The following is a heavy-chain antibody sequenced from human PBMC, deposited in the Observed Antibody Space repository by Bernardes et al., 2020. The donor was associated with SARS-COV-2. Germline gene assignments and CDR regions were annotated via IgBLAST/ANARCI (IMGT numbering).Heavy chain of an antibody. D-gene: IGHD3-16*01. CDR2: ISYDGRTI. Sequence: GGSLRLSCAASGFSFSSYWMHWVRQVPGKGLVWVSRISYDGRTIDYADSVKGRFTISRDNAKNIVSLQMNSLRAEDTAVYYCTRGGGDEHNYVVGYWGQGTLVTVSS. CDR3: TRGGGDEHNYVVGY. V-gene: IGHV3-74*01. J-gene: IGHJ4*02. CDR1: GFSFSSYW.